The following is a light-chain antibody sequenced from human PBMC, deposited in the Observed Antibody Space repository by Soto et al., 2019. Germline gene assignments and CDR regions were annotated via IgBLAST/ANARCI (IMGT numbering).Light chain of an antibody. V-gene: IGKV1-12*01. J-gene: IGKJ1*01. CDR1: QGMDNR. CDR3: QQATSFPWT. CDR2: DTS. Sequence: IQMTQSPSSVSASLGDRVSITCRASQGMDNRLNWYQQKLGEAPTLLIYDTSRLQSGVPSRLSGSGSGTDFTLTISSLQPEDSATYYCQQATSFPWTFGQGTKV.